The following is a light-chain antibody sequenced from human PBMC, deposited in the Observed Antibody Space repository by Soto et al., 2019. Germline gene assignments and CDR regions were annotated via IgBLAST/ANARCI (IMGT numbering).Light chain of an antibody. CDR3: QQHSDWPLCT. Sequence: EIVMTQSPATLSVSPGDRATLSCRASQSVSSYFAWYQQKPGQAPRLLIYGASTRATAIPARFSGSGSGTEFTLRVSSLQSDDFAVYYCQQHSDWPLCTFRQGTRLEIK. CDR1: QSVSSY. J-gene: IGKJ5*01. CDR2: GAS. V-gene: IGKV3-15*01.